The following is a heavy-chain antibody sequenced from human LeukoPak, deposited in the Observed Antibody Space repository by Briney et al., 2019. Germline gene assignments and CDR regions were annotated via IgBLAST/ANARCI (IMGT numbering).Heavy chain of an antibody. CDR2: ISSSSSYI. J-gene: IGHJ6*02. D-gene: IGHD2-15*01. Sequence: PGGSLRLSCAASGFTFSSYSMNWVRQAPGKGLEWVSSISSSSSYIYYADSVKGRSTISRDNAKNSLYLTMNSLRAEDTAVYYCASLGRGVVAATLQYYYSGMDVWGQGTTVTVSS. CDR1: GFTFSSYS. V-gene: IGHV3-21*01. CDR3: ASLGRGVVAATLQYYYSGMDV.